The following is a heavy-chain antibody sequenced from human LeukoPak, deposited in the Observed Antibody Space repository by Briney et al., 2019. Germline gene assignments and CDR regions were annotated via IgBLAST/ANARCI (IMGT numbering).Heavy chain of an antibody. CDR1: AGSFSSYY. CDR2: INHSGAT. CDR3: ARGRSGRDYYFEY. V-gene: IGHV4-34*01. D-gene: IGHD5-12*01. J-gene: IGHJ4*02. Sequence: PSETLSLTCAVYAGSFSSYYWSWIRQPPGKGLEWIGEINHSGATNYNPSLKSRVTISVDTSKNQFSLKLSSVTAADTVVYYCARGRSGRDYYFEYWGQGTLVTVSS.